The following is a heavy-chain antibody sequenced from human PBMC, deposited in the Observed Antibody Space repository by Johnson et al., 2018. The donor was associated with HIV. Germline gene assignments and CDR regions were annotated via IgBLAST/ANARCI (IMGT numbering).Heavy chain of an antibody. CDR2: INSDGSST. Sequence: VQLVESGGGLVQPGGSLRLSCAASGFTFSSYWMHWVRQAPGKGLVWVSRINSDGSSTYYADSVKGRFTISRDNSKNTLNLQMNSLRAEDTAVYYCAKGYGDYEGNAFDIWGQGTMVTVSS. D-gene: IGHD4-17*01. V-gene: IGHV3-74*02. CDR1: GFTFSSYW. CDR3: AKGYGDYEGNAFDI. J-gene: IGHJ3*02.